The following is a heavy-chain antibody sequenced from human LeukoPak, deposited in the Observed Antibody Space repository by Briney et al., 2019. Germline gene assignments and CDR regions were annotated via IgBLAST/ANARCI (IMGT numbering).Heavy chain of an antibody. J-gene: IGHJ4*02. CDR1: GFTFSSYA. V-gene: IGHV3-23*01. Sequence: GGSLRLSCAASGFTFSSYAMSWVRQAPGKGLEWVSVISGSGGSTYYADSVKGRFTIARDNSKNTLYLQMNSLRAEDTAVYYCARTGIVAADPYYFGYWGQGTLVTVSS. CDR3: ARTGIVAADPYYFGY. D-gene: IGHD6-13*01. CDR2: ISGSGGST.